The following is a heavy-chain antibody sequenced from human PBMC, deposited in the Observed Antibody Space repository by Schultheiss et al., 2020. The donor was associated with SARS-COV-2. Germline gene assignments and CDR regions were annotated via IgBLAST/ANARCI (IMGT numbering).Heavy chain of an antibody. D-gene: IGHD6-13*01. CDR2: IYYSGST. Sequence: ESLKISCAASGFTFSDYYMSWIRQAPGKGLEWIGSIYYSGSTYYNPSLKSRVTISVDTSKNQFSLKLSSVTAADTAVYYCVGTPGAAASLEDYYYGMDVWGQGTTVTVSS. CDR1: GFTFSDYY. V-gene: IGHV4-59*05. J-gene: IGHJ6*02. CDR3: VGTPGAAASLEDYYYGMDV.